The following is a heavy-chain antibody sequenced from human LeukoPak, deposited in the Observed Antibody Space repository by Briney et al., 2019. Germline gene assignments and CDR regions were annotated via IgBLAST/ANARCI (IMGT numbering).Heavy chain of an antibody. CDR3: ARGTFLEKSFDP. V-gene: IGHV1-8*01. J-gene: IGHJ5*02. D-gene: IGHD3-16*01. CDR2: MNPNSGNT. CDR1: GYTFTSYD. Sequence: GASVKVSCKASGYTFTSYDINWVRQATGQGLEWMGWMNPNSGNTGYAQKFQGRVTMTRNTSISTAYMELSSLRSEDTAVYCCARGTFLEKSFDPWGQGTLVTVSS.